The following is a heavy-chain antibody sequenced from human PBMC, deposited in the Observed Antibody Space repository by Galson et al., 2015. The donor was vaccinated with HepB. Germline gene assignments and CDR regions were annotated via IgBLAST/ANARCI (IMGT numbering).Heavy chain of an antibody. Sequence: TLSLTCTVSGASISSGTYYWTWIRQPAGKGLEWIGRINNSGSTNYTPSLKSRVTISSDMSKNQFSLKVTSVTAADTAIYYCARYRRHDTGGLRYAAFDIWGQGTMVTVSS. J-gene: IGHJ3*02. CDR2: INNSGST. V-gene: IGHV4-61*02. CDR3: ARYRRHDTGGLRYAAFDI. CDR1: GASISSGTYY. D-gene: IGHD2-8*02.